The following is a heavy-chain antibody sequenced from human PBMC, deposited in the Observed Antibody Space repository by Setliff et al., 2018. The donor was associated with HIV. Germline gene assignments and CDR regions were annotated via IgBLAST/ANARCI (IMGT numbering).Heavy chain of an antibody. CDR2: ISGSGSTI. CDR1: GFTFSSSG. V-gene: IGHV3-48*03. Sequence: PGGSLRLSCVTPGFTFSSSGMTWVRQAPGKGLEWVSYISGSGSTIYYADSVKGRFTISRDNAKNSLYLQMNSLRAEDTAVYFCARTDYYGMDVWGQGTTVTVSS. CDR3: ARTDYYGMDV. J-gene: IGHJ6*02.